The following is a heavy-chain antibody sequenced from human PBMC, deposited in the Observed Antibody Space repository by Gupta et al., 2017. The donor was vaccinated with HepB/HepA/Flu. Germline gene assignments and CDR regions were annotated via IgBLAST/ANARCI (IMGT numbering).Heavy chain of an antibody. V-gene: IGHV3-21*01. Sequence: EVQLVESGGGLVKPGGSLSLSCAASGFTFISYSITWVRQAPGKGLEWVSSISSSSSYIYYADSVKGRFTISRDNAKNSLYLQMNSLRAEDTAVYYCAREFFAESRYCTNGVCYHYYYGMDVWGQGTTVTVSS. CDR3: AREFFAESRYCTNGVCYHYYYGMDV. CDR2: ISSSSSYI. CDR1: GFTFISYS. D-gene: IGHD2-8*01. J-gene: IGHJ6*02.